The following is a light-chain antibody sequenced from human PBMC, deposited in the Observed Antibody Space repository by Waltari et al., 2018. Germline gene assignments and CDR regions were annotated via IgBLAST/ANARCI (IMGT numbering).Light chain of an antibody. CDR1: QGISSC. J-gene: IGKJ1*01. Sequence: DIQMTQSPSTLSASVGDRVDITCRASQGISSCLAWYQQKPGKAPKLLIYRASSLESGVPSRFSVSGSGTEFTLTISSLQPDDFATYYCQQCSTYSTFGQGTKVEIE. CDR3: QQCSTYST. CDR2: RAS. V-gene: IGKV1-5*03.